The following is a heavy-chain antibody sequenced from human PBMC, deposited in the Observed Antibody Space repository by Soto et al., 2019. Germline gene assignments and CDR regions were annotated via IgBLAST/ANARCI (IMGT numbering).Heavy chain of an antibody. Sequence: SETLSLTCAVSGGSISSGGYSWSWIRQPPGKGLEWIGYISYSGSTNYNPSLKSRVTISVDTSKNQFSLKLSSVTAADMAVYYWARVFFDDAGRGSVIDFRAQGATVTIS. J-gene: IGHJ6*02. D-gene: IGHD3-3*01. CDR1: GGSISSGGYS. CDR2: ISYSGST. V-gene: IGHV4-61*08. CDR3: ARVFFDDAGRGSVIDF.